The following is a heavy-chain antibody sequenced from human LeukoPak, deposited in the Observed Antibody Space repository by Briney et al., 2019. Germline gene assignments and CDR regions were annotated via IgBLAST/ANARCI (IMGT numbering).Heavy chain of an antibody. Sequence: ASVKVSCKASGYTFSGYGFGWVRQAPGQGLEWMGWISAYNGNTKFAQKYQGRVTMTTYTSTSTAYMELRSLRSDDTAVYYCARGAGGYGDYSLWLGYWGQGTLVTVSS. D-gene: IGHD4-17*01. CDR1: GYTFSGYG. CDR2: ISAYNGNT. V-gene: IGHV1-18*01. J-gene: IGHJ4*02. CDR3: ARGAGGYGDYSLWLGY.